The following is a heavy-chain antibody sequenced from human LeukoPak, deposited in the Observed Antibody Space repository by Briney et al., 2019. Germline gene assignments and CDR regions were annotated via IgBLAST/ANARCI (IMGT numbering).Heavy chain of an antibody. CDR3: ATPKLRYFDWLPNYYYYGMDV. Sequence: PSETLSLTCAVYGGSFSGYYWSWIRQPPGKGLEWIGEINHSGSTNYNPSLKSRVTISVDTSKNQFSLKLSSVTAADTAAYYCATPKLRYFDWLPNYYYYGMDVWGKGTTVTVSS. CDR2: INHSGST. J-gene: IGHJ6*04. V-gene: IGHV4-34*01. CDR1: GGSFSGYY. D-gene: IGHD3-9*01.